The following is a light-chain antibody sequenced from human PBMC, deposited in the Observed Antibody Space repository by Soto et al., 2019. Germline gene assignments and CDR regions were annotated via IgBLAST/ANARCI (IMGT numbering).Light chain of an antibody. V-gene: IGLV7-43*01. CDR3: VLASDGVLV. CDR2: STN. Sequence: QAVVTQEPSLTVSPGGTVTLTCASSTGAVTSGNYPSWFQQKPGQAPRALIYSTNNKHSWTPVRFSGSLLGGKAALTLSGVQPEDEAEYHCVLASDGVLVFGGGTKLTVL. CDR1: TGAVTSGNY. J-gene: IGLJ3*02.